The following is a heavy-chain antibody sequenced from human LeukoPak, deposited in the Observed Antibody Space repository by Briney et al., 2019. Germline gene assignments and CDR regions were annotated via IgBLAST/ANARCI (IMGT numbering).Heavy chain of an antibody. J-gene: IGHJ4*02. Sequence: EASVKVSCKASVYTFTSYDINWVRQATGQELEWMGWMNPNSGNTGYAQKFQGRVTMTRNTSISTAYMELSSLRSEDTAVYYCARTLHGIAAARIKPYYFDYWGQGTLVTVSS. CDR1: VYTFTSYD. CDR2: MNPNSGNT. D-gene: IGHD6-13*01. V-gene: IGHV1-8*01. CDR3: ARTLHGIAAARIKPYYFDY.